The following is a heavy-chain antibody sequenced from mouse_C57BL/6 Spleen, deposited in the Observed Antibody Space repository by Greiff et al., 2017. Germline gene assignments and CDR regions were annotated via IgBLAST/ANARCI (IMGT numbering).Heavy chain of an antibody. D-gene: IGHD4-1*01. CDR3: ARDLNWDGGYFDV. Sequence: EVKLVESEGGLVQPGSSMKLSCTASGFTFSDYYMAWVRQVPEKGLEWVANINYDGSSTYYLDSLKSRFIISGDNAKNILYLQMSSLKSEDTATYYCARDLNWDGGYFDVWGTGTTVTVSS. V-gene: IGHV5-16*01. J-gene: IGHJ1*03. CDR2: INYDGSST. CDR1: GFTFSDYY.